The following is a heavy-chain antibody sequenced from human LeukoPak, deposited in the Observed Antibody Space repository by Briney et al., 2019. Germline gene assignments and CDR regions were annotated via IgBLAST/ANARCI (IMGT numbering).Heavy chain of an antibody. D-gene: IGHD3-10*01. CDR1: GFSVSNNY. J-gene: IGHJ4*02. V-gene: IGHV3-66*01. CDR2: IYDGGGT. CDR3: ARAFQYGSGGHPYSL. Sequence: PGGSLRLSCAASGFSVSNNYMSWVRQAPGKGLEWVSGIYDGGGTYYADSVKGRFTISRDNFKNTVYLQVYSLRAEDTAMYYCARAFQYGSGGHPYSLWGQGTVVTVSS.